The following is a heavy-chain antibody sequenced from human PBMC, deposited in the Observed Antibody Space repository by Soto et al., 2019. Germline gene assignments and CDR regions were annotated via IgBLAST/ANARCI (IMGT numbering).Heavy chain of an antibody. CDR2: ISRSGGTT. Sequence: EVQLLESGGGLVQPGGSLRLSCAASGFTFSSYAMSWVRQAPVKGLDWVSAISRSGGTTYYADSVKGRFTISRHNSKTTLYLQMNSLRADATAVYYCAQVVGSSWHGGGWDYWCQGTPVTVSS. V-gene: IGHV3-23*01. D-gene: IGHD6-13*01. CDR3: AQVVGSSWHGGGWDY. CDR1: GFTFSSYA. J-gene: IGHJ4*02.